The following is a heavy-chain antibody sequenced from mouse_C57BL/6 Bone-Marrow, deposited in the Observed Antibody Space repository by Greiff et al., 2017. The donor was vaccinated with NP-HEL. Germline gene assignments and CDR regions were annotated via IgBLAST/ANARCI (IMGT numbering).Heavy chain of an antibody. CDR2: ISYDGSN. D-gene: IGHD1-1*01. Sequence: EVQLVESGPGLVKPSQSLSLTCSVTGYSITSGYYWNWIRQFPGNKLEWMGYISYDGSNNYNPSLKNRISITRDTSKNQFFLKLNSVTTEDTATYYCARVDYGSSRYWYFDVWGTGTTVTVSS. J-gene: IGHJ1*03. CDR3: ARVDYGSSRYWYFDV. CDR1: GYSITSGYY. V-gene: IGHV3-6*01.